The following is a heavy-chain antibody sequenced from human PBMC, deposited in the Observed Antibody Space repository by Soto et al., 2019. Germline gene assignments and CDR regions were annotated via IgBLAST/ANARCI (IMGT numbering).Heavy chain of an antibody. CDR2: INAGNGNT. CDR3: ARGDGYYYFDY. CDR1: GYTFTSYA. V-gene: IGHV1-3*01. D-gene: IGHD3-22*01. J-gene: IGHJ4*02. Sequence: QVQPVQSGAEVKKPGASVKVSCKASGYTFTSYAMHWVRQAPGQRLEWMGWINAGNGNTKYSQKFHGRVTITRDTSASTAYMELSSLRSEDTAVYYCARGDGYYYFDYWGQGTLVTVSS.